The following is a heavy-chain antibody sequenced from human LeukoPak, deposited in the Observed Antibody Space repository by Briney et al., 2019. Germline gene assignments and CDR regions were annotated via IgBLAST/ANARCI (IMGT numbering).Heavy chain of an antibody. CDR3: ARTGGYGDYDLEYFQH. J-gene: IGHJ1*01. CDR2: TRNKANSYTT. D-gene: IGHD4-17*01. V-gene: IGHV3-72*01. CDR1: GFTFSDHY. Sequence: PGGSLRLSCAASGFTFSDHYMDWVRQAPGKGLEWVGRTRNKANSYTTEYAASVKGRFTISRDDSKNSLYLQMNSLKTEDTAVYYCARTGGYGDYDLEYFQHWGQGTLVTVSS.